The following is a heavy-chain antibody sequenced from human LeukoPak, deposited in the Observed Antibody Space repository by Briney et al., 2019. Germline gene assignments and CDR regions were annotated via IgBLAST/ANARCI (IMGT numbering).Heavy chain of an antibody. V-gene: IGHV4-34*01. D-gene: IGHD4-17*01. CDR3: ARAFGDYSSNF. CDR2: INHSGST. Sequence: SETLSLTCAVYGGSFSGYYWSWIRQPPGKGLEWIGEINHSGSTNYNPSLKSRVTISVDTSKNQFSLKLSSVTAADTAVYYCARAFGDYSSNFWGQGTLVTVSS. CDR1: GGSFSGYY. J-gene: IGHJ4*02.